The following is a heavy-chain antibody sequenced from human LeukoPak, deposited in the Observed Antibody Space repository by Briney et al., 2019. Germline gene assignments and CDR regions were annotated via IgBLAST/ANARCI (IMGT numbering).Heavy chain of an antibody. D-gene: IGHD6-13*01. V-gene: IGHV1-8*03. Sequence: ASVKVSCKASGYTFTSYDINWVRQATGQGLEWMGWMNPNSGNTGYAQKFQGRVTITRNTSISTAYMELSSLRSEDTAVYYCARAGIAAAGSRKDYYYYYMDVWGKGTTVTVSS. CDR1: GYTFTSYD. CDR3: ARAGIAAAGSRKDYYYYYMDV. J-gene: IGHJ6*03. CDR2: MNPNSGNT.